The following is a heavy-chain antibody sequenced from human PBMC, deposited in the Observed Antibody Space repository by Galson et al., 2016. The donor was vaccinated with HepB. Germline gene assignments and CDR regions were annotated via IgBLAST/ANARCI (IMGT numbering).Heavy chain of an antibody. Sequence: SLRLSCAASEFTFDDYAMHWVRQAPGKGLEWVSGISWNSGSSGYADSVEGRFTVSRDNAKNSLYLQMNSLRAEDTAFYFCAKDYSSGWFGAGGFEHWGQGTLVTVSS. D-gene: IGHD6-19*01. CDR3: AKDYSSGWFGAGGFEH. V-gene: IGHV3-9*01. J-gene: IGHJ4*02. CDR2: ISWNSGSS. CDR1: EFTFDDYA.